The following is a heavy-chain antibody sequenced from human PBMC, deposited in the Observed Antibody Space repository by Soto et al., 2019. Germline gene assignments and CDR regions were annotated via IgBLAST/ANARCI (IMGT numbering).Heavy chain of an antibody. CDR3: AISDGYNFNWLDS. CDR2: MNPNSGNT. V-gene: IGHV1-8*01. D-gene: IGHD2-21*01. Sequence: QVQLVQSGAEVKTPGASVKVSCKASGYTFATYDINWVRQAPGQGLEWMGWMNPNSGNTGYAQKFQGRLTMTRDTAFSVAHMELRSLRNEDTAVFYCAISDGYNFNWLDSWGQGTLVTVSA. CDR1: GYTFATYD. J-gene: IGHJ5*01.